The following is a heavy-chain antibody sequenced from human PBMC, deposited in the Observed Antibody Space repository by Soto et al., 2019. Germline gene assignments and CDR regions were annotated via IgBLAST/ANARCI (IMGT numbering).Heavy chain of an antibody. CDR2: IGSAGDT. D-gene: IGHD4-17*01. V-gene: IGHV3-13*01. CDR1: GFTFTIYA. J-gene: IGHJ2*01. CDR3: ATQGGIDADYYFEL. Sequence: EVQLLESGGGWVQPRGSLRLSCSASGFTFTIYAMNWGRQATGEVLEWVSTIGSAGDTYYPGSVKGRFTISRKNGKNSYLLQMRRLTAGTSAVYCCATQGGIDADYYFELWGRGTMVTVSS.